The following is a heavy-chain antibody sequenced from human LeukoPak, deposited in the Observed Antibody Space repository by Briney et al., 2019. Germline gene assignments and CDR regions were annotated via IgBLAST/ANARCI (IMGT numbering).Heavy chain of an antibody. CDR1: GGSISSYY. J-gene: IGHJ3*02. D-gene: IGHD1-26*01. CDR2: IYYSGST. Sequence: SETLSLTCTVSGGSISSYYWSWIRQPPGKGLEWIGYIYYSGSTNYNPSLKSRVTISVDTSKNQFSLKLSSVTAADTAVYYCARPRLGATPFDAFDIWGQGTMVTVSS. V-gene: IGHV4-59*01. CDR3: ARPRLGATPFDAFDI.